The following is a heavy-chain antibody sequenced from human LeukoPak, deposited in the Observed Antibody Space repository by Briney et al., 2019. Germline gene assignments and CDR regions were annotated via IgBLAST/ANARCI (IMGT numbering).Heavy chain of an antibody. Sequence: PGGSLRLSCAASGFTFRSYWMHWVRHAPGKGLVWVSRINSDGSSTGYADSVKGRFTTSRDNAKNTLYLQMNSLRAEDTAVYYCARASYGMDVWGQGTTVTVSS. CDR1: GFTFRSYW. CDR3: ARASYGMDV. V-gene: IGHV3-74*01. CDR2: INSDGSST. J-gene: IGHJ6*02.